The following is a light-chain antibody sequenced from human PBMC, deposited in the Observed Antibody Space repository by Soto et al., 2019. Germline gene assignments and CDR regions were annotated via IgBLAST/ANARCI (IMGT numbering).Light chain of an antibody. CDR2: GAS. Sequence: EIVLTQSPGTLSLSPGERATLSCRASQSVSSSYLAWYQQKPGQAPRLLIYGASSRATGIPDRFSGSGSGTDFTLTISILEPEDFAVYYCQQYSSSPTYTFGQGTKLEIK. J-gene: IGKJ2*01. CDR3: QQYSSSPTYT. V-gene: IGKV3-20*01. CDR1: QSVSSSY.